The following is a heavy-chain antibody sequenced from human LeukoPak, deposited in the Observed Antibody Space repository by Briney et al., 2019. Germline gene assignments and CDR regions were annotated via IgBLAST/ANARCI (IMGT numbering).Heavy chain of an antibody. D-gene: IGHD6-13*01. Sequence: PGGSLRLPCEASGLTLSNHEFSHYEMNWVRQAPGKGLEWLSYISSSGANRYYAESVKGRFTVSRDNGKDAHYLQMNSLRVEDTAVYYCARGRYSLFELVLDVWGKGTTVTISS. CDR2: ISSSGANR. V-gene: IGHV3-48*03. J-gene: IGHJ6*04. CDR3: ARGRYSLFELVLDV. CDR1: GLTLSNHEFSHYE.